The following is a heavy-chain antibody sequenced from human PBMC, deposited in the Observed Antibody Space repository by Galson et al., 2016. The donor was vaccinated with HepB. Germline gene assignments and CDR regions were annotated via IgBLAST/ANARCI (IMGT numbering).Heavy chain of an antibody. D-gene: IGHD4-17*01. V-gene: IGHV3-23*01. J-gene: IGHJ4*02. CDR3: FRVPRYYADYSSGVGDC. CDR1: GFPFSSYA. CDR2: ISGAGTA. Sequence: SLRLSCAASGFPFSSYAMSWVRQAPGKGLAWVSTISGAGTASYAYSVKGRFTLSRDNSKNTLDLQMDSLRVEDTALYFCFRVPRYYADYSSGVGDCWGQGTLLTVSS.